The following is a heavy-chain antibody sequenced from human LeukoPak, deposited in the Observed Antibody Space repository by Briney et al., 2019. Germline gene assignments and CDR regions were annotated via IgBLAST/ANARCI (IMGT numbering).Heavy chain of an antibody. CDR1: GGSFSGYY. D-gene: IGHD3-16*01. CDR3: AGWGSGWDYFDF. J-gene: IGHJ4*02. V-gene: IGHV4-34*01. CDR2: INHSGST. Sequence: PSETLSLTCAVYGGSFSGYYWSWIRQPPGKGLEWIGEINHSGSTNYNPSLKSRVTISVDTSKNQFSLKLSSVTAADTAVYYCAGWGSGWDYFDFWGQGTLVTVSS.